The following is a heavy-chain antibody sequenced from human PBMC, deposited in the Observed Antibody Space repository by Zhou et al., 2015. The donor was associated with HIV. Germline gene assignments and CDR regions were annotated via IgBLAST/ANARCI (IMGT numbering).Heavy chain of an antibody. V-gene: IGHV3-33*01. J-gene: IGHJ5*02. D-gene: IGHD2-15*01. CDR3: ARGLGYCSGGSCLGLNWFDP. CDR1: GFTFSTYG. CDR2: IWYDGSNK. Sequence: QVQLVESGGGVVQPGRSLRLSCAASGFTFSTYGMHWVRQAPGKGLEWVAVIWYDGSNKYYVDSVKGRFTISRDNSKNTLYLQMNSLRAEDTAVYYCARGLGYCSGGSCLGLNWFDPWAREPWSPSPQ.